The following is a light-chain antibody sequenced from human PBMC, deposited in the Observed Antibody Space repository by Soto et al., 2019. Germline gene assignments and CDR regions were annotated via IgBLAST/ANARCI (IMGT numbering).Light chain of an antibody. CDR3: QTWGTGIQV. CDR2: LNSDGSH. V-gene: IGLV4-69*01. CDR1: SGHSSYA. Sequence: QSVLTQSPSSSASLGASVKLTCTLSSGHSSYAIAWHQQQPEKGPRYLMKLNSDGSHNKGDGIPDRFSGSSSGAERYLTISSLQSEDEADYSCQTWGTGIQVFGGGTKVTVL. J-gene: IGLJ3*02.